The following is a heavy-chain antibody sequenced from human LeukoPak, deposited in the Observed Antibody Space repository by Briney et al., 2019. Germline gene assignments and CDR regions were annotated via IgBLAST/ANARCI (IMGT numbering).Heavy chain of an antibody. D-gene: IGHD3-3*01. Sequence: SETLSLTCTVSGGSISSSSYYWGWIRQPPGKGLGWIGSIYYSGSTYYNPSLKSRVTISVDTSKNQFSLKLSSVTAADTAVYYCARRIWRHFVYWGQGTLVTVSS. CDR1: GGSISSSSYY. V-gene: IGHV4-39*01. CDR2: IYYSGST. CDR3: ARRIWRHFVY. J-gene: IGHJ4*02.